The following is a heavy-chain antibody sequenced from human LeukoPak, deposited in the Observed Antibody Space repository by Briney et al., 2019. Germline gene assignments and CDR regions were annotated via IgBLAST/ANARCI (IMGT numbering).Heavy chain of an antibody. CDR2: ISPKSDFI. V-gene: IGHV3-21*01. D-gene: IGHD5-18*01. J-gene: IGHJ4*02. CDR3: ARDPSRGYNYGYGDY. Sequence: GGSLKLSCTASGFSINSYDMNWVRQAPGKGLEWVSSISPKSDFIYYSDSVRGRFTISRDNADNSLYLQMNSLRAEDTAVYYCARDPSRGYNYGYGDYWGQGTLVIVSS. CDR1: GFSINSYD.